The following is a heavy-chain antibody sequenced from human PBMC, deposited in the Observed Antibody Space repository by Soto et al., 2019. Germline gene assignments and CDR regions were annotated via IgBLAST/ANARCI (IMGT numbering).Heavy chain of an antibody. CDR1: GGSISSYY. J-gene: IGHJ6*03. V-gene: IGHV4-59*08. CDR3: ARVTYYDFWSGYSYYYYYYMDV. CDR2: IYYSGST. D-gene: IGHD3-3*01. Sequence: KPSETLSLTCTVSGGSISSYYWSWIRQPPGKGLEWIGYIYYSGSTNYNPSLKSRVTISVDTSKNQFSLKLSSVTAADTAVYYCARVTYYDFWSGYSYYYYYYMDVWGKGTTVTVSS.